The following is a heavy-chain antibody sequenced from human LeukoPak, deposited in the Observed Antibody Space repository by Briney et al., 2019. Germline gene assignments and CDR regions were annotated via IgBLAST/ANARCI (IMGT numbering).Heavy chain of an antibody. V-gene: IGHV3-30*02. Sequence: GGSLRLSCAVSGVSFSGYAMHWVRQAPGKGLEWVGLIKYDASDEYYADSVKGRFTISRDNSKNTLYLQMNSLRAEDTAVYYCAKVYIDYWGQGTLVTVSS. D-gene: IGHD2-2*02. J-gene: IGHJ4*02. CDR1: GVSFSGYA. CDR3: AKVYIDY. CDR2: IKYDASDE.